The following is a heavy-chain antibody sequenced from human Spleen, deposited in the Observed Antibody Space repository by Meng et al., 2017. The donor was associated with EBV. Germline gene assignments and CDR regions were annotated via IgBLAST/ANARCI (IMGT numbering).Heavy chain of an antibody. J-gene: IGHJ4*02. CDR1: GYTFTGYY. CDR3: ARGPDYVWGSYRYGYYFDY. D-gene: IGHD3-16*02. CDR2: INPNSGGT. V-gene: IGHV1-2*06. Sequence: QVQLVQSGAEVKKPGASVKVSCKASGYTFTGYYMHWVRQAPGQGLEWMGRINPNSGGTNYAQKFQGRVTMTRDTSISTAYMELSRLRSDDTAVYYCARGPDYVWGSYRYGYYFDYWGQGPLVTVYS.